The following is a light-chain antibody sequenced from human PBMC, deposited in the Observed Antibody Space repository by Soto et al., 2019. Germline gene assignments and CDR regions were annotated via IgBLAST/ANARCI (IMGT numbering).Light chain of an antibody. Sequence: QSVLTQPACVSGSPGQSITISCSGTSSDVGSYDHVAWYQQFPGKTPKLMIYEVSNRPSGVSSRFSGSKSGNTASLTISGLQAEDEADYYCISYTGSSTSYVFGSGTKVTAL. CDR3: ISYTGSSTSYV. V-gene: IGLV2-14*01. CDR1: SSDVGSYDH. CDR2: EVS. J-gene: IGLJ1*01.